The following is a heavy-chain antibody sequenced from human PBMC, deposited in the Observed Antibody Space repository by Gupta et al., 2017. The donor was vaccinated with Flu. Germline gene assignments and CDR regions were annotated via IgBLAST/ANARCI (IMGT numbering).Heavy chain of an antibody. V-gene: IGHV3-30*03. CDR3: ARDQSEGLLTNYFDY. D-gene: IGHD2-15*01. CDR2: ISYDGTNK. CDR1: GFTFSSFG. Sequence: QEQLVESGGGVVQPGRSLRLSCAASGFTFSSFGMHWVRQTPGKGLEWVAVISYDGTNKVYADSVKGRFTISRDNSKNTLYLEMNSLRGEDAAVYFCARDQSEGLLTNYFDYWGQGTLVTVSS. J-gene: IGHJ4*02.